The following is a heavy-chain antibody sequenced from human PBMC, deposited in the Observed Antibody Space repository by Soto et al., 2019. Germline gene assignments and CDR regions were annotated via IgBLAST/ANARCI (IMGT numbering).Heavy chain of an antibody. V-gene: IGHV4-4*07. CDR2: MYISGTT. D-gene: IGHD6-6*01. Sequence: SETLSLTCTVSGGSVTSNYWTWIQQPAGKGLEWIGRMYISGTTDYNPSLRGRATMSVDTSKNQFSLTLTSVTAADTAVYYCARERAAPSWIDPWGRGTLVTVSS. CDR1: GGSVTSNY. J-gene: IGHJ5*02. CDR3: ARERAAPSWIDP.